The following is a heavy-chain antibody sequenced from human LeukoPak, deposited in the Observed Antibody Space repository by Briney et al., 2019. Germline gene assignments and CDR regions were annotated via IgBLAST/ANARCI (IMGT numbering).Heavy chain of an antibody. D-gene: IGHD3-3*01. CDR2: IIPIFGTA. CDR1: GGTFSSYA. J-gene: IGHJ5*02. CDR3: ARDVRTIFGVVIDQ. Sequence: SVKVSCKASGGTFSSYAISWVRQAPGQGLEWMGGIIPIFGTANYAQKFQGRVTITADESTSTAYMELRSLRSDDTAVYYCARDVRTIFGVVIDQWGQGTLVTVSS. V-gene: IGHV1-69*13.